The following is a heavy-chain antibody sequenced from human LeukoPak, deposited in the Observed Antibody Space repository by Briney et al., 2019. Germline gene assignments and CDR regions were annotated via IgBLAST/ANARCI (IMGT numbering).Heavy chain of an antibody. V-gene: IGHV3-7*01. CDR1: GLTFSSYW. D-gene: IGHD3-10*01. CDR2: INQDVSEK. Sequence: GGSLRLSCAASGLTFSSYWMSWVRQAPGKGMGCVANINQDVSEKNYIESVRRRFTISRDNAKSSVYLEMNSLRAEYTAVYYCARGTMDGLGLFFDYWGQGTLVTVSS. CDR3: ARGTMDGLGLFFDY. J-gene: IGHJ4*02.